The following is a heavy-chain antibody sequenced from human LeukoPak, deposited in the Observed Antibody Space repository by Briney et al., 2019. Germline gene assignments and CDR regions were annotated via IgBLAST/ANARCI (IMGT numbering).Heavy chain of an antibody. CDR1: GASISSYY. Sequence: PSETLSLTCTVSGASISSYYWSWIRQPPGKGLEWIGYIYYSGSTNYNPSLKSRVTISVDTSKNQFSLNLRSVTAADTAVYYCARDKKGPSSYDLWGQGPLATVSS. J-gene: IGHJ4*02. CDR2: IYYSGST. D-gene: IGHD2-2*01. CDR3: ARDKKGPSSYDL. V-gene: IGHV4-59*01.